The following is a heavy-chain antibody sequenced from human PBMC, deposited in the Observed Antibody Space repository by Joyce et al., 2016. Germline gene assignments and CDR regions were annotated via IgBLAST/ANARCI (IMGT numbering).Heavy chain of an antibody. V-gene: IGHV5-10-1*03. CDR3: AIYNLYYYDTSG. CDR1: GYRFTNYW. J-gene: IGHJ4*02. D-gene: IGHD3-22*01. Sequence: EVQLVQSGAEVKKPGDSLRISCKGSGYRFTNYWITWVRQMPGKGLEWMGRIDPVDSQTNYSPSFQGHVTISADKSINTAYLQWSNLKASDTAMYYCAIYNLYYYDTSGWGQGTLVTVSS. CDR2: IDPVDSQT.